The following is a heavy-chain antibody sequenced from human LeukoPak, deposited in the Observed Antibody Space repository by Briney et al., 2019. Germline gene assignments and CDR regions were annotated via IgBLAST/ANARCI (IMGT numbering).Heavy chain of an antibody. CDR1: GYTFTGYY. V-gene: IGHV1-2*06. D-gene: IGHD3-10*01. J-gene: IGHJ6*02. CDR2: INPNSGGT. Sequence: ASVKVSCKASGYTFTGYYMHWVRQAPGQGLEWMGRINPNSGGTNYAQKLQGRVTMTRDTSISTVYMELSRLRSDDTAVYHCARERSGILGYYYYGMDVWGQGTTVTVSS. CDR3: ARERSGILGYYYYGMDV.